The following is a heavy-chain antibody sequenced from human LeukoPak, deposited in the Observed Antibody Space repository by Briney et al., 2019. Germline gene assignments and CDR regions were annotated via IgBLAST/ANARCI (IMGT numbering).Heavy chain of an antibody. D-gene: IGHD3-22*01. CDR2: IYTSGST. CDR1: GGSISSYY. J-gene: IGHJ4*02. CDR3: ARAPYYYDSSGYSGPFDY. Sequence: PSETLSLTCTVSGGSISSYYWSWIRQPAGKGLEWIGRIYTSGSTNYNPSLKSRVTMSVDTSKNQFSLKLSSVTAADTAVYYCARAPYYYDSSGYSGPFDYWGQGTLVTVSS. V-gene: IGHV4-4*07.